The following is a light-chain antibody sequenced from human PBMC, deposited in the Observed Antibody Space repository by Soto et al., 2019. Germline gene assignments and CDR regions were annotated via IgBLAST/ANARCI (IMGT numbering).Light chain of an antibody. CDR2: LVS. CDR1: QSLLHSNGYNY. V-gene: IGKV2-28*01. Sequence: DVVLTQSPLSLPVTPGEPASISCRSSQSLLHSNGYNYLDWYLQKPGQSPQLLICLVSNRSPGVPDTFSGSGSGTDFTLKISRVEAEDVGLYYFMQPLHTPLTFGGGTKVEIK. CDR3: MQPLHTPLT. J-gene: IGKJ4*01.